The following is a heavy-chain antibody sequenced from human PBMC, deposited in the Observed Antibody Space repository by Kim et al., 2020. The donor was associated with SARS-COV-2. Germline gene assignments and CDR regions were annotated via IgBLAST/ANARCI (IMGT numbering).Heavy chain of an antibody. CDR2: IYHSGST. V-gene: IGHV4-4*02. CDR3: ARAPWDYGSENWFDP. Sequence: SETLSLTCAVSGGSISSSNWWSWVRQPSGKGLEWIGEIYHSGSTNYNPSLKSRVTISVDKSKNQFSLKLSSVTAADTAVYYCARAPWDYGSENWFDPWGQGTLVTGSS. CDR1: GGSISSSNW. J-gene: IGHJ5*02. D-gene: IGHD3-10*01.